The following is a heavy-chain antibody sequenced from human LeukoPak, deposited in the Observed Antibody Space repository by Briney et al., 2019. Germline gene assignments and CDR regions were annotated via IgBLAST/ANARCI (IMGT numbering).Heavy chain of an antibody. CDR3: ARWGLSSSWYVNWFDP. CDR2: IYHSGST. V-gene: IGHV4-30-2*02. CDR1: GGSISSGGYS. D-gene: IGHD6-13*01. J-gene: IGHJ5*02. Sequence: ASETLSLTCAVSGGSISSGGYSWSWIRQPPGKGLEWIGYIYHSGSTYYNPSLKSRVTISVDRSKNQFPLKLSSVTAADTAVYYCARWGLSSSWYVNWFDPWGQGTLVTVSS.